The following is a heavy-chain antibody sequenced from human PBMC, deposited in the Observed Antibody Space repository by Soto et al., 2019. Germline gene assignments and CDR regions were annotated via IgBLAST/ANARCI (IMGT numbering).Heavy chain of an antibody. Sequence: GESLKISCKGSGYGFAGYWITWVRQMPGKGLEWMGRIDPSDSQTYYSPSFRGHVTISAAKSTTTVFLQRSSLRASDTAMYYCARQIYDSDSGPNFQYYFDSWGQGTLVTVSS. CDR3: ARQIYDSDSGPNFQYYFDS. J-gene: IGHJ4*02. D-gene: IGHD3-22*01. CDR1: GYGFAGYW. V-gene: IGHV5-10-1*01. CDR2: IDPSDSQT.